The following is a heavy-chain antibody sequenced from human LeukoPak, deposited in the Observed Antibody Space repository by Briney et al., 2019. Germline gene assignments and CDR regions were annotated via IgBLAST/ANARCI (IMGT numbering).Heavy chain of an antibody. CDR1: AFTFTGYW. CDR2: IKQDGSDK. D-gene: IGHD4-17*01. V-gene: IGHV3-7*05. Sequence: GGSLRLSCAASAFTFTGYWMSWVRQAPGKGLEWVANIKQDGSDKSYVDSVRGRFTVARDTAKNLLYLQMNSLRAEDTAVYFCARNGFVWASGIDYGWFDYWGQGTLVTVSS. CDR3: ARNGFVWASGIDYGWFDY. J-gene: IGHJ4*02.